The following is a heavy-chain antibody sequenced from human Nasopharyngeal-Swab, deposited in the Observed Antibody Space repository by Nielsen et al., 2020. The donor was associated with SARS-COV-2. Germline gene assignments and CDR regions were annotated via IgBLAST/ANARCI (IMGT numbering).Heavy chain of an antibody. V-gene: IGHV4-59*01. J-gene: IGHJ5*01. CDR1: GGPISGYY. CDR3: ARRGNSYGGNWFDS. D-gene: IGHD2/OR15-2a*01. CDR2: IFYSGST. Sequence: SETLSLTCTVPGGPISGYYWSWIRQPPGKGLEWIGHIFYSGSTTYNPSLRSRVTISVDTSKNQFSLRLSSVTAADTAVYFCARRGNSYGGNWFDSWGLGSLVVVSS.